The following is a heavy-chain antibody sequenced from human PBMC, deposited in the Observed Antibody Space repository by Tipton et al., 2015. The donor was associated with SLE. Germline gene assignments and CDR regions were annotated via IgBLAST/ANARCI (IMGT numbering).Heavy chain of an antibody. D-gene: IGHD3-10*01. CDR1: GYIFTNYY. CDR3: ARVAYGSVSLECFDP. J-gene: IGHJ5*02. V-gene: IGHV1-46*01. CDR2: INPSGGST. Sequence: QSGAEVKTPGASVKVSCKASGYIFTNYYMHWVRQAPGQGLEWMGIINPSGGSTSYAQKFQGRVTMTRDTSTRTVYMELNRLRFEDTAVYYCARVAYGSVSLECFDPWGQGTLVTVSS.